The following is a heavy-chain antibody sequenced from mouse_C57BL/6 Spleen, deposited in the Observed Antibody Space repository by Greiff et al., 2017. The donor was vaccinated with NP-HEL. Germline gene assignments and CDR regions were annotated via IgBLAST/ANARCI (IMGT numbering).Heavy chain of an antibody. CDR3: ASETAQATFAY. CDR1: GYSITSGYY. J-gene: IGHJ3*01. Sequence: VQLQQSGPGLVKPSQSLSLTCSVTGYSITSGYYWNWIRQFPGNKLEWMGYISYDGSNNYNPSLKNRISITRDTSKNQFFLKLNSVTTEDTATYYCASETAQATFAYWGQGTLVTVSA. V-gene: IGHV3-6*01. CDR2: ISYDGSN. D-gene: IGHD3-2*02.